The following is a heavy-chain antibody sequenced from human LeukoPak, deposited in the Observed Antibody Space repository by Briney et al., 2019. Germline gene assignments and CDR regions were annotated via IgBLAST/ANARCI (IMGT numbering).Heavy chain of an antibody. CDR2: IYYSGST. J-gene: IGHJ6*03. Sequence: SETLSLTCTISGGSISSSSYYWGWIRQPPGKGLEWIGSIYYSGSTYYNPSLKSRVTISVDTSKNQFSLKLSSVTAADTAVYYCARGGVRGEETRLYYYYYYMDVWGKGTTVTVSS. V-gene: IGHV4-39*07. D-gene: IGHD3-10*01. CDR1: GGSISSSSYY. CDR3: ARGGVRGEETRLYYYYYYMDV.